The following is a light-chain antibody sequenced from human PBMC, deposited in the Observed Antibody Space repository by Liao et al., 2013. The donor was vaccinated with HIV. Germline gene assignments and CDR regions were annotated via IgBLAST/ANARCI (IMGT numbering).Light chain of an antibody. CDR1: ALPKQY. V-gene: IGLV3-25*03. CDR2: KDS. CDR3: QSADSSGTFXV. Sequence: SYELTQPPSVSVSPGQTARITCSGDALPKQYAYWYQQKPGQAPVLVIYKDSERPSGIPERFSGSSSGTTVTLTISGVQAEDEADYYCQSADSSGTFXVFGGGTKLTVL. J-gene: IGLJ3*02.